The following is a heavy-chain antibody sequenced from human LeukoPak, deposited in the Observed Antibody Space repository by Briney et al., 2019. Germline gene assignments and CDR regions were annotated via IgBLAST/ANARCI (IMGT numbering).Heavy chain of an antibody. Sequence: PSETLSLTCTVSGGSISSYYWSWIRQPPGKGLEWIGYIYYSGSTNYNPSLKSRVTISVDTSKNQFSLKLSSVTAADTAVYYCARGGVTGCCSSTSCYQEFDYWGQGTLVTVSS. V-gene: IGHV4-59*01. CDR2: IYYSGST. CDR1: GGSISSYY. CDR3: ARGGVTGCCSSTSCYQEFDY. D-gene: IGHD2-2*01. J-gene: IGHJ4*02.